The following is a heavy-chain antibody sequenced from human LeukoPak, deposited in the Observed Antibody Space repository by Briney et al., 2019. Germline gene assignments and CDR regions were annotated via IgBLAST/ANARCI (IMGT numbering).Heavy chain of an antibody. D-gene: IGHD3-10*01. V-gene: IGHV4-39*07. CDR1: GGSISSSKYY. Sequence: PSETLSLTCTVSGGSISSSKYYWGWLRQPPGKGLEWIGSIYYSGSAYYNPSLRSQVTISVDTSKNPFSLKLTSVTAADTAVYYCARDARVQKWFGEVIMTTTYYFDDWGQGTLVTVSS. CDR3: ARDARVQKWFGEVIMTTTYYFDD. J-gene: IGHJ4*02. CDR2: IYYSGSA.